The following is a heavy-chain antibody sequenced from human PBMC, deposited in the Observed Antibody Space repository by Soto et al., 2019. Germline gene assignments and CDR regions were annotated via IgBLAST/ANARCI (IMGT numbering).Heavy chain of an antibody. Sequence: SETLSLTCTVSGGSISSYYWSWIRQPPGKGLEWIGYIYYSGSTNYNPSLKSRVTISVDTSKNQFSLKLSSVTAADTAVYYCARHSTIFGVVTYYYMDVWGKGTTVTVSS. J-gene: IGHJ6*03. CDR3: ARHSTIFGVVTYYYMDV. CDR1: GGSISSYY. CDR2: IYYSGST. V-gene: IGHV4-59*08. D-gene: IGHD3-3*01.